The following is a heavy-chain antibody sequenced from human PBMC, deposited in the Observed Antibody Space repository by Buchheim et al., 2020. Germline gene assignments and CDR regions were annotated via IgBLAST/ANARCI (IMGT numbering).Heavy chain of an antibody. D-gene: IGHD3-10*01. J-gene: IGHJ6*02. CDR3: ARDKAKWGFGGSYGMDV. V-gene: IGHV1-69*01. CDR1: GGTFSSYA. CDR2: IIPIFGTA. Sequence: QVQLVQSGAEVKKPGSSVKVSCKASGGTFSSYAISWVRQAPGQGLEWMGGIIPIFGTANYAKKFQGRVTITADESTSQAYMELSSLRSEDTAVYYCARDKAKWGFGGSYGMDVWGQGTT.